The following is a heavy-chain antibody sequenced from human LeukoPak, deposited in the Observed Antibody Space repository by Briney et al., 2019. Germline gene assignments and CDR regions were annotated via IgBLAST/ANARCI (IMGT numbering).Heavy chain of an antibody. CDR2: ISYDGSNK. CDR1: GFTFSSHA. J-gene: IGHJ5*02. V-gene: IGHV3-30-3*01. D-gene: IGHD2-2*02. Sequence: GGSLRLSCAASGFTFSSHAMHWVHQAPGKGLEWVAVISYDGSNKYYADSVKGRFTISRDNSKNTLYLQMNSLRAEDTAVYYCARAGMDIVVVPAAIHGWFDPWGQGTLVTVSS. CDR3: ARAGMDIVVVPAAIHGWFDP.